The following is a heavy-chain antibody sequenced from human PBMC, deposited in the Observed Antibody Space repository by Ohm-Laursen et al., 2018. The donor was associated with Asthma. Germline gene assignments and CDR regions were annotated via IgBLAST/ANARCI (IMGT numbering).Heavy chain of an antibody. CDR3: AKDPYGAQIRGRFDY. J-gene: IGHJ4*02. Sequence: SLRLSCAAFGFTFSSYAMNWVCQSPGKGLEWVSAISGGGGSTDYADSVRARFTISRDNSKNTLYLQMNSLRAEDTAVYYFAKDPYGAQIRGRFDYWGQGTLVTVSS. CDR2: ISGGGGST. CDR1: GFTFSSYA. D-gene: IGHD4-17*01. V-gene: IGHV3-23*01.